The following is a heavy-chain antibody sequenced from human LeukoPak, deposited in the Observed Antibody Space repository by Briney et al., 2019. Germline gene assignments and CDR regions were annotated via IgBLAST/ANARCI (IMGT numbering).Heavy chain of an antibody. J-gene: IGHJ4*02. CDR3: ARGVLSGLHYFDY. V-gene: IGHV3-7*01. CDR1: GFTFSSYW. D-gene: IGHD3-3*01. CDR2: IKQDGSEK. Sequence: GGSLRLSCAASGFTFSSYWMSWVRQAPGKGLEWVANIKQDGSEKYYVDSVKGRFTISRDNAKNSLYLQMNSLRAEDTAVYYCARGVLSGLHYFDYWGQGTLVTVSS.